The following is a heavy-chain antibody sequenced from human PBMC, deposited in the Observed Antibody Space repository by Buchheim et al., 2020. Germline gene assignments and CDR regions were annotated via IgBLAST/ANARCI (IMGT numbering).Heavy chain of an antibody. J-gene: IGHJ4*01. V-gene: IGHV4-4*02. D-gene: IGHD2-21*02. CDR3: ARGGGYCVDF. CDR2: VFYTGST. CDR1: GDSVTSDHW. Sequence: QVQVQESGPGLVKPSETLFLTCDVSGDSVTSDHWWNWVRQPPGGGLEWIGEVFYTGSTNSNPSLRSRFPLSLDKSRHQVFLQLNSVTAADTALYFCARGGGYCVDFWGHGTL.